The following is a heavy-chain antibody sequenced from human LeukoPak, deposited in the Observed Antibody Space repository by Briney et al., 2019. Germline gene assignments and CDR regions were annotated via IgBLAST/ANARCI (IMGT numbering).Heavy chain of an antibody. Sequence: SETLSLTCTVSGGYISSYYWGWIRQPPGKGLEWIGYIYYGGSPKYNPSLKSRVTISLDTSKSQFSLNPTSVTAADTAMYYCARGAILTGTSLWGKGTTVTISS. CDR1: GGYISSYY. D-gene: IGHD3-9*01. V-gene: IGHV4-59*01. CDR2: IYYGGSP. J-gene: IGHJ6*04. CDR3: ARGAILTGTSL.